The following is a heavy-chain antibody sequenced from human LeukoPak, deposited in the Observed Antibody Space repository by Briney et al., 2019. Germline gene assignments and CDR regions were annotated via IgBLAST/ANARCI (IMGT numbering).Heavy chain of an antibody. J-gene: IGHJ4*02. Sequence: GGSLRLSCAASGFIFGTYAMGWVRQAPGKGLEWVSSISGSGGSTYYADSVKGRFTISRDNSKNTLYLQMNSLRAEDTAVYYCAKRRDSSGYSFDYWGQGTLVTVSS. D-gene: IGHD3-22*01. CDR1: GFIFGTYA. CDR2: ISGSGGST. CDR3: AKRRDSSGYSFDY. V-gene: IGHV3-23*01.